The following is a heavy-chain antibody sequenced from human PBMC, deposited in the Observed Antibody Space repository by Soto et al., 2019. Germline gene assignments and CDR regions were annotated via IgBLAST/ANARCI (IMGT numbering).Heavy chain of an antibody. V-gene: IGHV4-39*01. J-gene: IGHJ5*02. CDR1: GGSISSSSYY. D-gene: IGHD2-2*01. CDR3: ARLGDIVVVPAATGGHNWFDP. Sequence: SETLSLTCTVSGGSISSSSYYWGWIRQPPGKGLEWIGSIYDSGSTYYNPSLKSRDTIPVDTSKNQFSLKLSSVTAADTAVYYCARLGDIVVVPAATGGHNWFDPWGQGTLVTVSS. CDR2: IYDSGST.